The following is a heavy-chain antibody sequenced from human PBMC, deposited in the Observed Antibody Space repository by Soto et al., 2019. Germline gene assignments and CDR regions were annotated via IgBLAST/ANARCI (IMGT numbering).Heavy chain of an antibody. CDR3: ARHHYYGSGSYPLDY. V-gene: IGHV4-30-4*01. Sequence: SETLSLTCTVSGGSISSGDYYWSWIRQPPGKGLEWIGYIYYSGSTYYNPSLKSRVTISVDTSKNQFSLKLSSVTAADTAVYYCARHHYYGSGSYPLDYWGQGTLVTVSS. CDR2: IYYSGST. CDR1: GGSISSGDYY. J-gene: IGHJ4*02. D-gene: IGHD3-10*01.